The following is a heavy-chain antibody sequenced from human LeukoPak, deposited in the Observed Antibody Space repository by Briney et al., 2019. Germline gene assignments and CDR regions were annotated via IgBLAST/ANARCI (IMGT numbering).Heavy chain of an antibody. CDR3: GRDRRLVIRVGGGYWFDP. CDR1: GFTLSSYG. V-gene: IGHV3-30*02. D-gene: IGHD3-16*01. Sequence: GGSLRLSCAASGFTLSSYGMHWVRQAPGKGLEWVAFIRYDGSNKYYADSVKGRFTISRDNSKNTLYLQMNSLRAEDTAVYYWGRDRRLVIRVGGGYWFDPGGKGTLVTVSS. CDR2: IRYDGSNK. J-gene: IGHJ5*02.